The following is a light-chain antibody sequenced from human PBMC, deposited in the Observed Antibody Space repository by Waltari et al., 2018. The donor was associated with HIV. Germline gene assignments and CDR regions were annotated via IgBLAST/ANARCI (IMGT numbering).Light chain of an antibody. CDR1: QSISTY. V-gene: IGKV1-39*01. J-gene: IGKJ4*01. CDR3: QQSFSVSPT. Sequence: DIQMTQSPSSLSASIGDRVTITCRASQSISTYLNWYQQKPGKAPKLLIYAASNLQSGVPSRFSVSGSGTDFTLTVVSLQPEDFAAYYCQQSFSVSPTFGGGTKVEIK. CDR2: AAS.